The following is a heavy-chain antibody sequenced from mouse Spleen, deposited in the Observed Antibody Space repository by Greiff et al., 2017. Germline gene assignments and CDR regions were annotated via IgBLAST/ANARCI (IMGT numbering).Heavy chain of an antibody. D-gene: IGHD2-1*01. J-gene: IGHJ3*01. Sequence: QVQLQQSGAELVRPGTSVKVSCKASGYAFTNYLIEWVKQRPGQGLEWIGVINPGSGGTNYNEKFKGKATLTADKSSSTAYMQLSSLTSDDSAVYFCAVTIIEEAWFAYWGQGTLVTVSA. CDR3: AVTIIEEAWFAY. CDR1: GYAFTNYL. V-gene: IGHV1-54*01. CDR2: INPGSGGT.